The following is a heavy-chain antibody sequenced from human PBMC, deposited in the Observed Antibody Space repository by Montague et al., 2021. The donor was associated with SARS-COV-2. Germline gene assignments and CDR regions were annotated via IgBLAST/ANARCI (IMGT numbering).Heavy chain of an antibody. J-gene: IGHJ4*02. D-gene: IGHD1-26*01. CDR2: MRSHLHGGAS. Sequence: SLRLSCAGAGFIFGDYSVAWVRQAPGKGLEWVGFMRSHLHGGASETAASLTGRFTVSRDDSKNTGYLQIDSLLPEDTALYYCGREEDGRATHWGQGTLVTVSS. V-gene: IGHV3-49*04. CDR3: GREEDGRATH. CDR1: GFIFGDYS.